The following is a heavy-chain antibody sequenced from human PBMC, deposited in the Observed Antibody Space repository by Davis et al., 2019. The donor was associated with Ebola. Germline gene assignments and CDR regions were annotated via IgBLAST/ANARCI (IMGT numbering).Heavy chain of an antibody. J-gene: IGHJ4*02. CDR2: IIPILGIA. Sequence: AASVKVSCKASGGTFSSYAISWVRQAPGQGLEWVGRIIPILGIANYAQKFQGRVTITADKSTSTAYMELSSLRSEDTAVYYCADVVGATANWGQGTLVTVSS. CDR1: GGTFSSYA. V-gene: IGHV1-69*04. D-gene: IGHD1-26*01. CDR3: ADVVGATAN.